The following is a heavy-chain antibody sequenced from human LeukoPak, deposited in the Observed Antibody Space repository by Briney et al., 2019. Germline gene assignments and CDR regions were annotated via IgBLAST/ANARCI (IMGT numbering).Heavy chain of an antibody. J-gene: IGHJ6*03. V-gene: IGHV1-2*02. Sequence: ASVKVSCRASGYTFTGYYMHWVRQAPGQGLEWMGWINPNSGGTNYAQKFQGRVTMTRDTSISTAYMELSRLRSDDTAVYYCARVPIRLWFGEFGHYYMDVWGKGTTVTISS. CDR2: INPNSGGT. CDR1: GYTFTGYY. D-gene: IGHD3-10*01. CDR3: ARVPIRLWFGEFGHYYMDV.